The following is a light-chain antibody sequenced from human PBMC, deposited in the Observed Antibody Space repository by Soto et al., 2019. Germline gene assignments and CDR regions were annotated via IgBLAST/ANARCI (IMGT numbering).Light chain of an antibody. CDR1: QSVSTN. V-gene: IGKV3-15*01. Sequence: LSPGTVSLYKGERATLYCRASQSVSTNFAWYLQKPGQAPRLLIYGASTRATAVPARFTASGSGTEFTLSISSLQSDDFGVYYCQQYDTWPRTFGQGTKVAIK. CDR2: GAS. J-gene: IGKJ1*01. CDR3: QQYDTWPRT.